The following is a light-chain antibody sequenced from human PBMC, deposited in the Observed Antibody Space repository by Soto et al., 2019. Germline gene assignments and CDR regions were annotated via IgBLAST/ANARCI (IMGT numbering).Light chain of an antibody. Sequence: QSVLTQPPSASGSPGQSVTISCTGTSSDVGGYNYVSWYQQHPGKAPKLMIYEVSKRPSGVPDRFSGSKSGNTASLTVSGLQAEDEADYYGSSYARSTVVFGGGTKVTVL. J-gene: IGLJ2*01. V-gene: IGLV2-8*01. CDR1: SSDVGGYNY. CDR2: EVS. CDR3: SSYARSTVV.